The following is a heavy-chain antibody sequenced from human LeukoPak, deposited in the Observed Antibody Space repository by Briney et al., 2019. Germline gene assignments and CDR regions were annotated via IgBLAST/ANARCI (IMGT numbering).Heavy chain of an antibody. D-gene: IGHD6-19*01. V-gene: IGHV4-39*01. CDR3: ARMRRGYSSGWYIEYMDV. CDR1: GGSISSSRYD. Sequence: PSETLSLTCSVSGGSISSSRYDWGWIRQARGKGLEGIGSIYYSGSTYYNPSLKSRVTISVDTSKNQFSLKLSSVTAADTAVYYCARMRRGYSSGWYIEYMDVWGKGTTVTVSS. J-gene: IGHJ6*03. CDR2: IYYSGST.